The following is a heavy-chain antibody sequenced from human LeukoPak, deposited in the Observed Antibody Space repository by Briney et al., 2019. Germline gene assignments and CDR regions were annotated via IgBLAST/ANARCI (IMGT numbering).Heavy chain of an antibody. CDR2: ISSSSSSI. J-gene: IGHJ4*02. V-gene: IGHV3-21*01. CDR3: ARDHQRGYESLGFDY. Sequence: GGSLRLSCAASGFTFSSYSINWVRQAPGKGLEWVSSISSSSSSIYYADSVKGRFTISRDNAKSSLSLQMNSLRAEDTAVYYCARDHQRGYESLGFDYWGPGTLVTDSS. CDR1: GFTFSSYS. D-gene: IGHD5-12*01.